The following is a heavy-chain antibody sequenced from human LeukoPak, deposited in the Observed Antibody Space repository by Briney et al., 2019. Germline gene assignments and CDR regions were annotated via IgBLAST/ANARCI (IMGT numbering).Heavy chain of an antibody. J-gene: IGHJ4*02. CDR1: GGPISSCY. CDR2: IYTSGST. CDR3: ARGDSSSWYSGYFDY. Sequence: PSETLSLTCTVSGGPISSCYWSWIRQPAGKGLEWIGRIYTSGSTNYNPSLKSRVTMSVDTSKNQFSLKLSSVTAADTAVYYCARGDSSSWYSGYFDYWGQGTLVTVSS. D-gene: IGHD6-13*01. V-gene: IGHV4-4*07.